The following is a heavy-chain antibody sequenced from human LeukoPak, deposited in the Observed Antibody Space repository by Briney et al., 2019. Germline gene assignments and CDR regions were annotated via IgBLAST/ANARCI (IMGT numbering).Heavy chain of an antibody. CDR2: INPSGGST. V-gene: IGHV1-46*01. D-gene: IGHD3-22*01. CDR3: ARDLYYYDSSGYYYDSGDY. CDR1: GYTFTSYY. J-gene: IGHJ4*02. Sequence: ASVKVSCKASGYTFTSYYMDWVRQAPGQGLEWMGIINPSGGSTSYAQKFQGRVTMTRDTSTSTVYMELSSLRSEDTAVYYCARDLYYYDSSGYYYDSGDYWGQGTLVTVSS.